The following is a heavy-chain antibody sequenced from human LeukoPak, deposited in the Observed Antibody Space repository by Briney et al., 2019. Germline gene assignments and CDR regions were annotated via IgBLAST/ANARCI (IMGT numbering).Heavy chain of an antibody. V-gene: IGHV3-66*01. J-gene: IGHJ6*02. CDR2: IYSGGST. Sequence: GGSLRLSCAASGFTFSNYGMSWVRQAPGKGLEWVSVIYSGGSTYYADSVKDRFTISRDNSKNTLYLQMNSLRAEDTAVYYCARVFFSPIEVQPYYMDVWGQGTAVTVSS. CDR3: ARVFFSPIEVQPYYMDV. CDR1: GFTFSNYG. D-gene: IGHD1-1*01.